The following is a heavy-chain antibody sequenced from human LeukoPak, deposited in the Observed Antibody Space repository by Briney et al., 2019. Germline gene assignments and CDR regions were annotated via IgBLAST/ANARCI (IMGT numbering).Heavy chain of an antibody. Sequence: GGSLRLSCVTSGFTFRTYWMSWVRQAPGKGLEWVTNIKPDESEKYYVDSVKGRFTVSRDNAKNSVYLQMNSLKAEDTAVYYCARERSAVFGDAFDIWGQGTRVTVSS. CDR3: ARERSAVFGDAFDI. CDR1: GFTFRTYW. CDR2: IKPDESEK. J-gene: IGHJ3*02. D-gene: IGHD1-26*01. V-gene: IGHV3-7*01.